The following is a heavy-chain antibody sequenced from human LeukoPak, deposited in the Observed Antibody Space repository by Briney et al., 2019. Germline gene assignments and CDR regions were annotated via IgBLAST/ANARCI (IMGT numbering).Heavy chain of an antibody. Sequence: ASVKVSCKASGYTFTDFGISWVRQAPGQGLEWMGWICAYNGDTNYAQKVQGRVTMTTDTSTSTAYMEVRGLRSDDTAVYYCTRDLGVDTTMIFFDYWGQGSLVTVSS. D-gene: IGHD5-18*01. J-gene: IGHJ4*02. CDR3: TRDLGVDTTMIFFDY. V-gene: IGHV1-18*01. CDR1: GYTFTDFG. CDR2: ICAYNGDT.